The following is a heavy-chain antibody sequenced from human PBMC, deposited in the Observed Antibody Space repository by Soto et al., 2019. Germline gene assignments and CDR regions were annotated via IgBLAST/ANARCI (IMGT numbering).Heavy chain of an antibody. CDR3: ARGHYYYDD. J-gene: IGHJ4*02. CDR1: GGSISTYY. CDR2: IDYSGTTST. V-gene: IGHV4-59*01. Sequence: KSSETLSLTCTVSGGSISTYYWSWIRQSPGKGLEWIAYIDYSGTTSTNYNPSLKSRVTISLDTSKNQFSLKLSSVTAADTAVYYCARGHYYYDDWGQGTLVTVSS.